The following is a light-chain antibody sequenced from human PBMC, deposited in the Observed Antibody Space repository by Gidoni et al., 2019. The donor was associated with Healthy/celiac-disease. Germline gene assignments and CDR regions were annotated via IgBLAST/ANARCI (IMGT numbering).Light chain of an antibody. CDR1: SSDVGGYNY. CDR2: DVS. Sequence: QSALTQPRSVSGSPVQSVPLSCTGTSSDVGGYNYVSWYQQTPGKAPKLMIYDVSKRPSGVPDRFSGSKSGNTASLTISGLQAEDEADYYCCSYAGSYTLVFGGGTKLTVL. CDR3: CSYAGSYTLV. V-gene: IGLV2-11*01. J-gene: IGLJ2*01.